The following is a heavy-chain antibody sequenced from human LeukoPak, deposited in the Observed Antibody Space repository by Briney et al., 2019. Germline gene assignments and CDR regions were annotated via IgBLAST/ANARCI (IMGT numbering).Heavy chain of an antibody. CDR2: MNPNSGKT. D-gene: IGHD6-13*01. V-gene: IGHV1-8*01. CDR1: GYTFTTSD. J-gene: IGHJ4*02. Sequence: ASVKVSCKASGYTFTTSDINWVRQATGQGLEWMGWMNPNSGKTGSAQKFQGRHTMTKNTSTTTAYMEVTGLRFEDTAIYYCARGRPGPAGAGTYDFWGQGTLITVSS. CDR3: ARGRPGPAGAGTYDF.